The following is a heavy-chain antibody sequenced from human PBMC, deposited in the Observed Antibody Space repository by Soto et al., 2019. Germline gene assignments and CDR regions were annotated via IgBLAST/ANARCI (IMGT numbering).Heavy chain of an antibody. CDR2: IGTAGDT. D-gene: IGHD2-15*01. Sequence: PGGSLRLSCAASGFTFSSYDMHWVRQATGKGLEWVSAIGTAGDTYYPGSVKGRFTISRENAKNSLYLQMNSLRAEDTAVYYCARDVRMGYCSGGSCYSYYGMEVWGQGTTVTVSS. V-gene: IGHV3-13*01. J-gene: IGHJ6*02. CDR3: ARDVRMGYCSGGSCYSYYGMEV. CDR1: GFTFSSYD.